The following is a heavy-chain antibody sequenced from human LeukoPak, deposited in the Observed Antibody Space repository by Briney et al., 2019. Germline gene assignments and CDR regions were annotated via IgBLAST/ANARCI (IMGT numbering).Heavy chain of an antibody. D-gene: IGHD4-23*01. CDR3: AREGYGGSGYFDY. CDR1: GFTVSGYF. CDR2: INSDGSST. J-gene: IGHJ4*02. Sequence: PGGSLRLSCAASGFTVSGYFMSWVRQAPGKGLVWVSRINSDGSSTSYADSVKGRFTISRDNAKNTVDLQMNSLRGEDTAVYYCAREGYGGSGYFDYWGQGTLVTVSS. V-gene: IGHV3-74*01.